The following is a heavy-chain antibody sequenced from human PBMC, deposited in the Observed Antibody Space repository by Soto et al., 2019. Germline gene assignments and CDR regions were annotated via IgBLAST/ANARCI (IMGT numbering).Heavy chain of an antibody. Sequence: QVQLVESGGGVVQPGRSLRLSCAASGFTFSRYDMHWVRQAPGKGLEWVAVISYDGSNKYYADSVKGRFTISRDNSKDTLYLQMNSLRVEDTAVSYCAKDGGTYYHTSSWYFDLWGRGTLVTVSS. D-gene: IGHD1-26*01. CDR1: GFTFSRYD. CDR3: AKDGGTYYHTSSWYFDL. V-gene: IGHV3-30*18. J-gene: IGHJ2*01. CDR2: ISYDGSNK.